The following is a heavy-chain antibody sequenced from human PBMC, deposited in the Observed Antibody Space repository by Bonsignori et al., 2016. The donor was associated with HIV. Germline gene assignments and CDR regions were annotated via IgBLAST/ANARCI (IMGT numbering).Heavy chain of an antibody. D-gene: IGHD3-10*01. Sequence: SVKVSCKASGGTFSSYAISWVRQAPGQGLEWMGGIIPILGIANYAQKFQGRVTITADESTSTAYMELSSLRSEDTAVYYCARDPGDPNEFDYWGQGTLVTVSS. CDR3: ARDPGDPNEFDY. CDR2: IIPILGIA. CDR1: GGTFSSYA. V-gene: IGHV1-69*10. J-gene: IGHJ4*02.